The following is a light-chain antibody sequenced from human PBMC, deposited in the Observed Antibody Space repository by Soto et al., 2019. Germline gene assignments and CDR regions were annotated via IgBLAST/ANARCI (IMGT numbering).Light chain of an antibody. J-gene: IGLJ1*01. Sequence: QPASVSGSPGQSITISCTGTSNDVGGYNYVSWYQQQPGKAPKLIIYEVSHRPSGISNRFSGSKSGNTASLTISGLHVEDEADYYCSSHSATSPYVFGTGTKVTVL. CDR2: EVS. CDR1: SNDVGGYNY. CDR3: SSHSATSPYV. V-gene: IGLV2-14*01.